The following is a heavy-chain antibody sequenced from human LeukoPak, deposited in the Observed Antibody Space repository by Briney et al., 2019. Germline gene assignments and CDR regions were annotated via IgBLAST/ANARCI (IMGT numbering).Heavy chain of an antibody. D-gene: IGHD3-9*01. CDR3: ALAYHPKLRYFDWSRYGMDV. J-gene: IGHJ6*02. V-gene: IGHV2-5*02. CDR2: IYWDDDK. CDR1: GFSLSTSGVG. Sequence: SGPTLVNPTQTLTLTCTFSGFSLSTSGVGVGWIRQPPGKALEWLALIYWDDDKRYSPSLKSRLTITKDTSKNQVVLTMTNMDPVDTATYYCALAYHPKLRYFDWSRYGMDVWGQGTTVTVSS.